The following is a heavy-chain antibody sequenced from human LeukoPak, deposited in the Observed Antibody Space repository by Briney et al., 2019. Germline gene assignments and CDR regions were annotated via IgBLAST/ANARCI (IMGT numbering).Heavy chain of an antibody. CDR2: INHSGST. CDR1: GGSFSGYY. Sequence: SETLSLTCAVYGGSFSGYYWSWIRQPPGKGLEWIGEINHSGSTNYNPSLKSRVTISVDTSKNQFSLKLSSVTAADTAVYYCAREECSSTSCYMGNDAFDIWGQGTMVTVPS. J-gene: IGHJ3*02. V-gene: IGHV4-34*01. CDR3: AREECSSTSCYMGNDAFDI. D-gene: IGHD2-2*02.